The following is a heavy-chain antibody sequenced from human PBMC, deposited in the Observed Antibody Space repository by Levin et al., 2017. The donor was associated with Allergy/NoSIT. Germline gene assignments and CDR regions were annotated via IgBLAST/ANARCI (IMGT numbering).Heavy chain of an antibody. D-gene: IGHD1-26*01. CDR1: GGSISSYY. J-gene: IGHJ6*02. V-gene: IGHV4-59*01. CDR2: IYYIGST. Sequence: SQTLSLTCTVSGGSISSYYWSWIRQPPGKGLEWIGYIYYIGSTNYNPSLKSRVTISVDTSKNQFSLRLSSVTAADTAVYYCARDRVIVGTTNYFYGMDVWGQGTTVTVSS. CDR3: ARDRVIVGTTNYFYGMDV.